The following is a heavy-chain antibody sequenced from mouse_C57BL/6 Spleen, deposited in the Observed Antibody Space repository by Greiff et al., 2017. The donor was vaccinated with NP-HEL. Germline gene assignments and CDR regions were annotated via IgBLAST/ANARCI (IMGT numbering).Heavy chain of an antibody. J-gene: IGHJ3*01. CDR3: ARPFTTVVATSPY. CDR2: IYPRDGST. CDR1: GYTFTSYD. Sequence: QVQLKQSGPELVKPGASVKLSCKASGYTFTSYDINWVKQRPGQGLEWIGWIYPRDGSTKYNEKVKGKATLTVDTSSSTAYMELHSLTSEDSAVYFCARPFTTVVATSPYWGQGTLATVSA. V-gene: IGHV1-85*01. D-gene: IGHD1-1*01.